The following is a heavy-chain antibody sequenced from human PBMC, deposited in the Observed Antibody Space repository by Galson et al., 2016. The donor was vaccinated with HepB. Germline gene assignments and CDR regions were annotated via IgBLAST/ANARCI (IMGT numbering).Heavy chain of an antibody. D-gene: IGHD3-16*01. CDR1: GFTFSDYY. V-gene: IGHV3-11*01. CDR2: MSNSGSTI. Sequence: SLRLSCAASGFTFSDYYMSWIRQAPGKGLEWISYMSNSGSTIFYADSVKGRFTISRDNTKNSLYMQMNRLRAEDTAVYYCVRDQFGDYYYVLDVWGQGTTVIVSS. J-gene: IGHJ6*02. CDR3: VRDQFGDYYYVLDV.